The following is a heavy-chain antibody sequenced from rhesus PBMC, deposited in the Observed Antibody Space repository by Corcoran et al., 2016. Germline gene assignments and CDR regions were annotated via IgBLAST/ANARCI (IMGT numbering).Heavy chain of an antibody. V-gene: IGHV4-169*02. J-gene: IGHJ4*01. CDR1: GGSISSSY. Sequence: QLQLQESGPGLVKPSETLSVTCAVSGGSISSSYWSWIRQAPGKGLEWIGYIYGSGSSTNSNPSLKSRVTLSVDTSKTQLSLKLSSVTTADTAVYYCARDRWGIAAAGNFDYWGQGVLVTVSS. CDR2: IYGSGSST. D-gene: IGHD6-31*01. CDR3: ARDRWGIAAAGNFDY.